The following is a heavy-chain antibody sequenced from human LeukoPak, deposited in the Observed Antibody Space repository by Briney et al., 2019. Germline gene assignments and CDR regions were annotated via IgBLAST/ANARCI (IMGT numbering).Heavy chain of an antibody. J-gene: IGHJ4*02. CDR1: GGSISSYY. V-gene: IGHV4-59*01. CDR2: IYYSGST. CDR3: ARGGLRGYSYGQRFDY. D-gene: IGHD5-18*01. Sequence: SETLSLTCTVSGGSISSYYWSWIRQPPGKGLDWIGFIYYSGSTNYNPSLKSRVTISVDTPKNQFSLKLSSVTAADTAVYYCARGGLRGYSYGQRFDYWGQGILVTVSS.